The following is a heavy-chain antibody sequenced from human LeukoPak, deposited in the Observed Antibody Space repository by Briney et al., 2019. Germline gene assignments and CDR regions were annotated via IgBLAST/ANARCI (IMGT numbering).Heavy chain of an antibody. V-gene: IGHV1-69*13. Sequence: ASVKVSCKASGGTFSSYAISWVRQAPGQGLELMGGIIPIFGTANYAQKFQGRVTITADESTSTAYMELSSLRSEDTAVYYCARDSRYYYDSSGYYYCYYWGQGTLVTVSS. CDR2: IIPIFGTA. CDR3: ARDSRYYYDSSGYYYCYY. J-gene: IGHJ4*02. CDR1: GGTFSSYA. D-gene: IGHD3-22*01.